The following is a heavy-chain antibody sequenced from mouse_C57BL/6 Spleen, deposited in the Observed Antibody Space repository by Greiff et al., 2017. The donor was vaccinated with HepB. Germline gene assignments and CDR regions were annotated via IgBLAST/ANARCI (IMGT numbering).Heavy chain of an antibody. CDR3: ARGGNYGSYFDY. V-gene: IGHV1-26*01. CDR2: INPNNGGT. J-gene: IGHJ2*01. D-gene: IGHD2-1*01. Sequence: EVQLQQSGPELVKPGASVKISCKASGYTFTDYYMNWVKQSHGKSLEWIGDINPNNGGTSYNQKFKGKATLTVDKSSSTAYMELRSLTSEDSAVYYCARGGNYGSYFDYWGQGTTLTVSS. CDR1: GYTFTDYY.